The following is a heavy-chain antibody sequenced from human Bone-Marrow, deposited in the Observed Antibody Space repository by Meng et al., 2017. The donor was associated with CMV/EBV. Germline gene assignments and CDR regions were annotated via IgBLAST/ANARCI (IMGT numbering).Heavy chain of an antibody. D-gene: IGHD2-21*01. CDR1: GYTFTGYY. CDR2: INPNSGGT. J-gene: IGHJ4*02. CDR3: ALLSGGHIVVVIGY. Sequence: ASVKVSCKASGYTFTGYYMHWVRQAPGQGLEWMGWINPNSGGTNYAQKFQGRVSMTRDTSISTAYMELSRLRSDDTAVYYCALLSGGHIVVVIGYWGPGTLVTVSS. V-gene: IGHV1-2*02.